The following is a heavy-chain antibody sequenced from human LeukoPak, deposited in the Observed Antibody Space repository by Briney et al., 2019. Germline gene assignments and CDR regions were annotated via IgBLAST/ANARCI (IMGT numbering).Heavy chain of an antibody. J-gene: IGHJ4*02. CDR3: ARDSYAYYGSADY. CDR1: GFTFSSYG. V-gene: IGHV3-33*01. Sequence: GASLRLSCAASGFTFSSYGMPWVRQAPGKGLEWVAVIWYDGSNKYYADSVKGRFTISRDNSKNTLYLQMNSLRAEDTAVYYCARDSYAYYGSADYWGQGTLVTVSS. D-gene: IGHD3-10*01. CDR2: IWYDGSNK.